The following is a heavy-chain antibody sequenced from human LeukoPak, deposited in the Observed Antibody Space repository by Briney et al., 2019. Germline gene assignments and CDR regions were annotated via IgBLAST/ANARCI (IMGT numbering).Heavy chain of an antibody. Sequence: PSETLSLTCAYSGRSISNYYWSWIRQPAGEGLEWIGRIYTSGSTNYNASLKSRVSMSVDTSKNQFSLKLSSVTAADTAVFYCARENSGSYREFDYWGQGTLVTVSS. CDR3: ARENSGSYREFDY. CDR1: GRSISNYY. V-gene: IGHV4-4*07. D-gene: IGHD1-26*01. J-gene: IGHJ4*02. CDR2: IYTSGST.